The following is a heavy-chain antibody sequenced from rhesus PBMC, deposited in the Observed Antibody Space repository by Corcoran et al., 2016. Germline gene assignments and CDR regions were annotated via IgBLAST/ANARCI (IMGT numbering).Heavy chain of an antibody. V-gene: IGHV4-93*01. CDR1: GGSIVGSNW. Sequence: QVQLQESGPAVGKPSETLSLPCAASGGSIVGSNWGRWIRRSPGKGLEWVGGIYGSGGSTEYNPSLKSRVTISKDTSKNQFSLKLSSVTAADTAVYYCASRITIFGVVPFDYWGQGVLVTVSS. J-gene: IGHJ4*01. CDR2: IYGSGGST. CDR3: ASRITIFGVVPFDY. D-gene: IGHD3-3*01.